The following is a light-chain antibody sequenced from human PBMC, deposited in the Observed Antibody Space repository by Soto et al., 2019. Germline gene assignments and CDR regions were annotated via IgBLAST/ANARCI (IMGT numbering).Light chain of an antibody. V-gene: IGLV2-11*01. CDR1: ISDVGAYNY. CDR2: DVT. CDR3: CSFAGTYTYV. J-gene: IGLJ1*01. Sequence: LTQARSVSGSPGQSFTISCTGTISDVGAYNYVSWYQQHPGKAPKIMIYDVTKRPSGVPDRFSGSKSGNTASLTISGLQADDEADYYCCSFAGTYTYVFGTGTKVTVL.